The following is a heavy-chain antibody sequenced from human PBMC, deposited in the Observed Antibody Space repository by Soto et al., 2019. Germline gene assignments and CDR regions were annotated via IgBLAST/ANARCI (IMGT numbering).Heavy chain of an antibody. Sequence: QVQLVQSGAEVKKPGSSVKVSCMASGVTFTTYAYNWVRQAPGQGLEWMGGIVGVSGERKYAQKFQGRVTITADESTRTVHMELISLRSEETAVYYCAILPQSGTYFKFDYWGQGTLVTVSS. CDR3: AILPQSGTYFKFDY. V-gene: IGHV1-69*01. J-gene: IGHJ4*02. CDR2: IVGVSGER. D-gene: IGHD6-25*01. CDR1: GVTFTTYA.